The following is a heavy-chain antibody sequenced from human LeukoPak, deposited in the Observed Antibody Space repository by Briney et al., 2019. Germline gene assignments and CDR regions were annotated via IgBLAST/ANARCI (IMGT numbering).Heavy chain of an antibody. J-gene: IGHJ6*02. CDR1: GGSISSSSYY. CDR3: ARGARTSSWYNEDGMDV. D-gene: IGHD6-13*01. Sequence: SETLSLTCTVSGGSISSSSYYWGWIRQPPGKGLEWIGSIYYSGSTYYNPSLKSRVTISVDTSKNQFSLKLSSVTAADTAVYYCARGARTSSWYNEDGMDVWGQGTTVTVSS. CDR2: IYYSGST. V-gene: IGHV4-39*07.